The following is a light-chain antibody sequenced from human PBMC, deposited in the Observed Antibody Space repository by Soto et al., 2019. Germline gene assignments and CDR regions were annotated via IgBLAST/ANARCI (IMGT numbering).Light chain of an antibody. Sequence: DIQLTQSPSFLSASVGDRVTITCRASLGISSYLAWYQQKPGKAPKFLIYAASTLQSGVPSRFSGSGSGTEFTLTISILQPEDFATYYCQQLDSYPITFGQGTRLEIK. CDR2: AAS. V-gene: IGKV1-9*01. J-gene: IGKJ5*01. CDR1: LGISSY. CDR3: QQLDSYPIT.